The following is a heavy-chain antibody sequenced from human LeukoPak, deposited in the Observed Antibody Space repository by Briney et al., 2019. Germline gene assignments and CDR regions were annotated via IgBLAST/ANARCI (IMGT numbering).Heavy chain of an antibody. CDR3: APANQLRFLRWYSD. CDR1: GFTFSSYA. D-gene: IGHD3-3*01. CDR2: ISYDGSNK. V-gene: IGHV3-30-3*01. J-gene: IGHJ4*02. Sequence: GGSLRLSCAASGFTFSSYAMHWVRQAPGKGLEWVAVISYDGSNKYYADSVKGRFTISRDNSKNTLYLQMNSLRAEDTAVYYCAPANQLRFLRWYSDWGQGTLVTVSS.